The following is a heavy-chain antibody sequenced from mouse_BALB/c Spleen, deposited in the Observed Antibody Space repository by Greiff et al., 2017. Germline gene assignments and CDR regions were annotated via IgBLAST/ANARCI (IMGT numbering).Heavy chain of an antibody. CDR2: INPSSGYT. Sequence: QVQLQQSGAELARPGASVKMSCKASGYTFTSYTMHWVKQRPGQGLEWIGYINPSSGYTNYNQKFKDKATLTADKSSSTAYMQLSSLTSEDSAVYYCAREGSGYDVGHYFDYWGQGTTLTVSS. V-gene: IGHV1-4*01. CDR1: GYTFTSYT. CDR3: AREGSGYDVGHYFDY. D-gene: IGHD2-14*01. J-gene: IGHJ2*01.